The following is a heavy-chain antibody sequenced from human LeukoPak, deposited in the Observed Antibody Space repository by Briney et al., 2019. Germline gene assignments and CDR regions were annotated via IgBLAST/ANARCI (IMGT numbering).Heavy chain of an antibody. D-gene: IGHD3-10*02. J-gene: IGHJ6*04. CDR3: AELGITMIGGV. CDR2: ISSSGSTF. V-gene: IGHV3-48*03. CDR1: GFTFSSYE. Sequence: GGSLRLSCAASGFTFSSYEMNWVRQAPGKGLEWVSYISSSGSTFYYADSVKGRFTISRDNAKNSLYLQMNSLRAEDTAVYYCAELGITMIGGVWGKGTTVTISS.